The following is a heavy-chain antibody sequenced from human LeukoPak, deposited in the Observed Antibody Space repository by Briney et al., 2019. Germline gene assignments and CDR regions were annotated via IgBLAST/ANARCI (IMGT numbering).Heavy chain of an antibody. CDR1: GFTFRNSP. Sequence: PGGSLRLSCAVSGFTFRNSPMHWVRQGPGKGLEWLAVISNDGTKKYYADSVKGRFTISRADSKNMVYLEMNSLRAEDTAVYYCARVLGWVARGGFESWGQGTLVTVSS. CDR3: ARVLGWVARGGFES. V-gene: IGHV3-30-3*01. J-gene: IGHJ4*02. CDR2: ISNDGTKK. D-gene: IGHD3/OR15-3a*01.